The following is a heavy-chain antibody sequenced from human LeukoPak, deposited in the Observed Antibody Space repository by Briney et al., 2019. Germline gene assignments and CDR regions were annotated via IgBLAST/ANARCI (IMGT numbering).Heavy chain of an antibody. CDR3: AREGRRGNVAAAVFVDY. J-gene: IGHJ4*02. CDR1: GFTFSSYW. Sequence: PGGSLRLSWAASGFTFSSYWMSWVRQAPGKGLEWVANIKQDGSEKYYVDSVKGRFTISRDNAKNSLYLQMNSLRAEDTAVYYCAREGRRGNVAAAVFVDYWGQGTLVTVSS. D-gene: IGHD6-13*01. V-gene: IGHV3-7*01. CDR2: IKQDGSEK.